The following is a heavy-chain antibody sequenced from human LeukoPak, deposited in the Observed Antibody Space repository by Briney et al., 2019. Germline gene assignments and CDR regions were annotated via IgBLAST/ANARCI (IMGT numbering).Heavy chain of an antibody. CDR1: GFTFSSYA. Sequence: PGGSLRLSCAASGFTFSSYAMSWVRQAPGKGLKWVSAISGSGGSTYYADSVKGRFTISRDNSKNTLYLQMNSLRAEDTAVYYCAKGSSSWYYRYYFDYWGQGTLVTVSS. CDR3: AKGSSSWYYRYYFDY. V-gene: IGHV3-23*01. CDR2: ISGSGGST. D-gene: IGHD6-13*01. J-gene: IGHJ4*02.